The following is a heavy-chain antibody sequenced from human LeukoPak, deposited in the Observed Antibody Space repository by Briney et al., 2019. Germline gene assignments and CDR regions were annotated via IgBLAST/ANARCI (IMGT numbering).Heavy chain of an antibody. J-gene: IGHJ4*02. CDR3: ARASCSSTSCEADY. V-gene: IGHV1-2*06. CDR1: GYKFVAYY. Sequence: ASVKVSCKASGYKFVAYYIHWVRQSPGQGLEWLGRINPDSGDTNYAQKFQGRVTMMRDTSSSTAYMELSRLRSDDTAVYYCARASCSSTSCEADYWGQGTLVTVSS. D-gene: IGHD2-2*01. CDR2: INPDSGDT.